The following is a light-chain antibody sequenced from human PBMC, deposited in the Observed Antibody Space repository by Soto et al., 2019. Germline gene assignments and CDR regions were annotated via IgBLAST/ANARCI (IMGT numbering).Light chain of an antibody. CDR3: SSYTTSSSYV. CDR1: SGDVGAYNY. J-gene: IGLJ1*01. Sequence: QSVLTQPASVSGSPGQSITISCTGTSGDVGAYNYVSWYQQHPGKAPQLMIYDVSIRPSGISYRFSGSKSGNTASLTISGLQAEDEADYYCSSYTTSSSYVFGTGTKVTV. V-gene: IGLV2-14*03. CDR2: DVS.